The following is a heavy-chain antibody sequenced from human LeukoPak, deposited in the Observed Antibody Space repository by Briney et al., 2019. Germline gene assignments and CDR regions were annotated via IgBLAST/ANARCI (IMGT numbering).Heavy chain of an antibody. CDR3: TSTYYDILTGYYSDDY. CDR1: GFTFGNAW. D-gene: IGHD3-9*01. Sequence: GGSLRLSCAASGFTFGNAWMSWVRQAPGKGLEWVGRIKNKTDGGTTDYAAPVKGTFTISRDDSKNTLYLQMNILKTEDTAVYYCTSTYYDILTGYYSDDYWGQGTLVTVSS. J-gene: IGHJ4*02. CDR2: IKNKTDGGTT. V-gene: IGHV3-15*01.